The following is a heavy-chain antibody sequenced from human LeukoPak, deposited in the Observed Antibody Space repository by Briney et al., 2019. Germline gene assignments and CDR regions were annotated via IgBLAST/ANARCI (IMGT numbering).Heavy chain of an antibody. Sequence: PGGSLRLSCAASGFTFDDYAMHWARQAPGKGLEWVSLISGDGDITYYTDSVKGRFTISRDNRKNSLYLQMSSLRTEDTALYYCAKEPHYYDSSGYYWGQGTLVTVSS. D-gene: IGHD3-22*01. CDR1: GFTFDDYA. J-gene: IGHJ4*02. V-gene: IGHV3-43*02. CDR3: AKEPHYYDSSGYY. CDR2: ISGDGDIT.